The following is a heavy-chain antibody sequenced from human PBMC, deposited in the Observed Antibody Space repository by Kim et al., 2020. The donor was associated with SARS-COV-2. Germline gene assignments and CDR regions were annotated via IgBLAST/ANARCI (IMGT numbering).Heavy chain of an antibody. D-gene: IGHD6-13*01. V-gene: IGHV4-39*07. CDR2: IYYSGST. Sequence: SETLSLTCTVSGGSISSSSYYWGWIRQPPGKGLEWIGSIYYSGSTYYNPSLKSRVTISVDTSKNQFSLKLSSVTAADTAVYYCARDHSTAAGASYAFDIWGQGTMVTVSS. CDR1: GGSISSSSYY. CDR3: ARDHSTAAGASYAFDI. J-gene: IGHJ3*02.